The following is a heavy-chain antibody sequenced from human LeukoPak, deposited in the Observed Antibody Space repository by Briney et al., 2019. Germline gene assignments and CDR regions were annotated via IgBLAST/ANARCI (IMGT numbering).Heavy chain of an antibody. CDR2: ISSSRNTI. V-gene: IGHV3-48*02. Sequence: GVPLSLSCGASGFTFSSYSLNWLRQAPGKGLEWVSYISSSRNTIYYADSVKGRFTISRDNAKNSLYLQMNSLRDEDTAVYHCARDQATAGDYWGQGTLGTVSS. CDR1: GFTFSSYS. CDR3: ARDQATAGDY. D-gene: IGHD6-13*01. J-gene: IGHJ4*02.